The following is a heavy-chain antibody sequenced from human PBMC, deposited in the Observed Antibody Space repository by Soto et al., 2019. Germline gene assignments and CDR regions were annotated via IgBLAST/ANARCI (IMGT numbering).Heavy chain of an antibody. V-gene: IGHV1-3*01. CDR3: AREMSPTNYYYYGMDV. CDR1: GYTFTSYA. Sequence: ASVKVSCKASGYTFTSYAMHWVRQAPGQRLEWMGWINAGNGNTKYSQKFQGRVTITRDTSARTAYMELSSLRSEDTAVYYCAREMSPTNYYYYGMDVWGQGTTVTVSS. J-gene: IGHJ6*02. CDR2: INAGNGNT.